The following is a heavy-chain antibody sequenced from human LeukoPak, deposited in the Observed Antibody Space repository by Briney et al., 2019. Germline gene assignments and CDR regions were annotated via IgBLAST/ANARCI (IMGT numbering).Heavy chain of an antibody. Sequence: GGSLRLSCAASGFTFSNAWMSWVRQAPGKGLEWVGRIKSKTDGGTTDYAAPVKGRFTISRDDSKNTLYLQMNSLKTEDTAVYYCTTEETYYYDSSGYYIFDYWGQGTLVTVSS. CDR3: TTEETYYYDSSGYYIFDY. J-gene: IGHJ4*02. CDR2: IKSKTDGGTT. D-gene: IGHD3-22*01. CDR1: GFTFSNAW. V-gene: IGHV3-15*01.